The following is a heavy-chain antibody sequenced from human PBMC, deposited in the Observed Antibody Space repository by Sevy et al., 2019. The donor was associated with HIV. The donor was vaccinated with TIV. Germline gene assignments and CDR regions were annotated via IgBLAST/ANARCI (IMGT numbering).Heavy chain of an antibody. V-gene: IGHV4-38-2*01. Sequence: SETLSLTCAVSGFSITTAYYWGWIRQPPGKGPEWIGSLYHSGSTCFNPSLKSRVTISVDTSKNHFSLKLSSVTAADTAVYYCARGDYYDTSGYYSYYFGSWGQGTLVTISS. CDR2: LYHSGST. CDR1: GFSITTAYY. D-gene: IGHD3-22*01. J-gene: IGHJ4*02. CDR3: ARGDYYDTSGYYSYYFGS.